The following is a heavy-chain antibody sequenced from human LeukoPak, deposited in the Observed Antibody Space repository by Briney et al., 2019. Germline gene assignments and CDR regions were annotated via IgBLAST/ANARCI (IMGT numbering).Heavy chain of an antibody. CDR2: ISSRGSAI. CDR3: ARGGHDPGIPFDI. CDR1: GFTFWTYG. D-gene: IGHD1-1*01. V-gene: IGHV3-48*04. Sequence: GTSLRLSCAASGFTFWTYGMHWVRQAPGKGLEWVSYISSRGSAIYYADSVKGRFTISRDNAKNSLYLQMNSLRADDTAVYYCARGGHDPGIPFDIWGQGTMVTVSS. J-gene: IGHJ3*02.